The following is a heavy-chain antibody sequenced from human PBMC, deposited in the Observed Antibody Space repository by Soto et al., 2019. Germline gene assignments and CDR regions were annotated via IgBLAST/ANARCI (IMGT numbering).Heavy chain of an antibody. D-gene: IGHD2-2*01. CDR1: GDSITTGGHY. Sequence: SETLSLTCAVSGDSITTGGHYWSWIRQPPGKGLEWIGYIYHSGSTFYNPSLKSRVTISVDRSKNQFSLKLSSVTAADTAVYYCARVPDRWGQGTLVTVS. CDR2: IYHSGST. J-gene: IGHJ5*02. CDR3: ARVPDR. V-gene: IGHV4-30-2*01.